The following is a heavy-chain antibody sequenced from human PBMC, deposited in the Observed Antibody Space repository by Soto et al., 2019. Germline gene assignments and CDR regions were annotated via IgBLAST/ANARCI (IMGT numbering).Heavy chain of an antibody. J-gene: IGHJ6*02. V-gene: IGHV3-48*01. CDR1: GFTFSSYN. Sequence: EVQLVESGGGLVQPGGSLRLSCAASGFTFSSYNMNWVRQAPGKGLEWVSYISSSSSTLYYADSVKGRFTISRDNAKNSLYLQMNSLRAEDTAVXYXXXXXXXXXXXXXXXXXXXXXXXGQGTTVTVSS. CDR3: XXXXXXXXXXXXXXXXXXXXX. CDR2: ISSSSSTL.